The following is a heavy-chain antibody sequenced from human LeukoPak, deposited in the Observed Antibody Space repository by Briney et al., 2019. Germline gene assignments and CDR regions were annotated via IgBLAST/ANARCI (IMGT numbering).Heavy chain of an antibody. V-gene: IGHV3-30*02. CDR2: IRYDGSNK. CDR3: AKDKFDIVLGAFDI. J-gene: IGHJ3*02. CDR1: GFTFSSYG. Sequence: PGGSLRLSCAASGFTFSSYGMHWVRQAPGKGLEWVAFIRYDGSNKYYADSVKGRFTISRDNAKNSLYLQMNSLRAEDMALYYCAKDKFDIVLGAFDIWGQGTMVTVSS. D-gene: IGHD2-8*01.